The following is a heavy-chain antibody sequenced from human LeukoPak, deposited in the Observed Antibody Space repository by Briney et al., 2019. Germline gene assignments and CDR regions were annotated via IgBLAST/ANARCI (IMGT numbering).Heavy chain of an antibody. CDR2: IIPILGIA. CDR1: GGTFSSYA. D-gene: IGHD3-22*01. Sequence: SVKVSCKASGGTFSSYAISWVRQAPGQGLEWMGRIIPILGIANYAQKFQGRVTITADKSTSTAYMELSSLRSEDTAVYYGASSPGSGSTRYFDYWGQGTLVTVSS. CDR3: ASSPGSGSTRYFDY. V-gene: IGHV1-69*04. J-gene: IGHJ4*02.